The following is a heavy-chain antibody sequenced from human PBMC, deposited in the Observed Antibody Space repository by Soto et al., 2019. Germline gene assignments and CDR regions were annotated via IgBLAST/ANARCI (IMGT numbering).Heavy chain of an antibody. CDR1: GGSFSGYY. D-gene: IGHD6-13*01. CDR2: IYYSGST. J-gene: IGHJ5*02. V-gene: IGHV4-59*01. Sequence: SETLSLTCAVYGGSFSGYYWTWIRQPPGTGLEWIGYIYYSGSTNYNPSLKSRVTISVDTSKNQFSLKLSSVTAADTAVYYCARGIAAAMSWFDPWGQGTLVTVSS. CDR3: ARGIAAAMSWFDP.